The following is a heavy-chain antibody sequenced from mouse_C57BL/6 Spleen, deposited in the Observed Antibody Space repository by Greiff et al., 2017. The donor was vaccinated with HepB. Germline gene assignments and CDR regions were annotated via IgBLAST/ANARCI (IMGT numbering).Heavy chain of an antibody. J-gene: IGHJ3*01. V-gene: IGHV1-82*01. CDR3: AKSLRYSAWFAY. D-gene: IGHD1-1*01. CDR1: GYAFSSSW. Sequence: QVQLQQSGPELVKPGASVKISCKASGYAFSSSWMNWVKQRPGKGLEWIGRIYPGDGDTNYNGKFKGKATLTADKSSSTAYMQLSSLTSEDSAVYFCAKSLRYSAWFAYWGQGTLVTVSA. CDR2: IYPGDGDT.